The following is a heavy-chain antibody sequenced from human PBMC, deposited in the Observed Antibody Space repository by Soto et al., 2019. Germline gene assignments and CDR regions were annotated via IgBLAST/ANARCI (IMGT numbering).Heavy chain of an antibody. CDR3: ARAYYGSGRRFDP. CDR1: GFTFSSYW. CDR2: INSDGSST. J-gene: IGHJ5*02. V-gene: IGHV3-74*01. D-gene: IGHD3-10*01. Sequence: EVQLVESGGGLVQPGGSLRLSCAASGFTFSSYWMHWVRQAPGKGLVWVSRINSDGSSTSYADSVKGRFTISRDNAKNTLYLQMNSLRAADTAVYYCARAYYGSGRRFDPWGQGTLVTVSS.